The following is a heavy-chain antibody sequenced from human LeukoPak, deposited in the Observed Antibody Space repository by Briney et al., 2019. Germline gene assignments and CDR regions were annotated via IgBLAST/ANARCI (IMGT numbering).Heavy chain of an antibody. CDR1: GFTFSSYG. J-gene: IGHJ4*02. Sequence: GGSLRLSCAASGFTFSSYGMHWVRQAPGKGLEWVSYISSSSSTIYYADSVKGRFTISRDNAKNSLYLQMNSLRAEDTAVYYCARAEIVVVPAAAFDYWGQGTLVTVSS. CDR3: ARAEIVVVPAAAFDY. V-gene: IGHV3-48*01. CDR2: ISSSSSTI. D-gene: IGHD2-2*01.